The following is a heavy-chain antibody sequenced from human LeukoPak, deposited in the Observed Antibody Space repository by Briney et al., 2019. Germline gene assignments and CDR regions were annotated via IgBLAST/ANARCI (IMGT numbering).Heavy chain of an antibody. CDR3: ARGGRIRRGMDV. Sequence: SGTLSLTCAVYGGSFSGYYWSWIRQPPGKGLEWIGEINHSGSTNYNPSLKSRVTISVDTSKNQFSLKLSSVTAADTAVYYCARGGRIRRGMDVWGKGTTVTVSS. D-gene: IGHD2-15*01. V-gene: IGHV4-34*01. CDR1: GGSFSGYY. J-gene: IGHJ6*04. CDR2: INHSGST.